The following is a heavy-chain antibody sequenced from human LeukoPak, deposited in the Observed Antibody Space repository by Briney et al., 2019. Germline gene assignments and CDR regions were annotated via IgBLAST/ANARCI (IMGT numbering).Heavy chain of an antibody. CDR2: IYHSGST. CDR1: GYSISSGYY. J-gene: IGHJ4*02. Sequence: KPSETLSLTRAVSGYSISSGYYWGWIRQPPGKGLEWIGSIYHSGSTYYNPSLKSRVTISVDTSKNQFSLKLSSVTAADTAVYYCARRSSSWFPFDYWGQGTLVTVSS. D-gene: IGHD6-13*01. CDR3: ARRSSSWFPFDY. V-gene: IGHV4-38-2*01.